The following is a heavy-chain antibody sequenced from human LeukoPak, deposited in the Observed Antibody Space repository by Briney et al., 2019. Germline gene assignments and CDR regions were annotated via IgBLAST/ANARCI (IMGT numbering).Heavy chain of an antibody. CDR1: GFTFSDYY. CDR3: ARGKQRHCSSSSCYTESDY. CDR2: IGSSGSTI. D-gene: IGHD2-2*02. J-gene: IGHJ4*02. Sequence: GGSLRLSCAASGFTFSDYYMSWIRQAPGKGLELVSYIGSSGSTIYYADSVKGQFTISRDNAKNSLYLRMNSLRAEDAAVYYCARGKQRHCSSSSCYTESDYWGQGILVTVSS. V-gene: IGHV3-11*04.